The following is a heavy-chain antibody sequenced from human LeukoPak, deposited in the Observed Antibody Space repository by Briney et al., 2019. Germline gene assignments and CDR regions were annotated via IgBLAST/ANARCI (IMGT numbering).Heavy chain of an antibody. CDR2: ISAYNGNT. Sequence: GASVKVSCKASGYTFTSYGISWVRQAPGQGLEWMGWISAYNGNTNYAQKLQGRVTMTTDTSTSTAYMELRSLRSDDTAVYYCAREAGTWLHRNLYYYGMDVWGQGTTVTVSS. CDR3: AREAGTWLHRNLYYYGMDV. D-gene: IGHD6-19*01. V-gene: IGHV1-18*01. CDR1: GYTFTSYG. J-gene: IGHJ6*02.